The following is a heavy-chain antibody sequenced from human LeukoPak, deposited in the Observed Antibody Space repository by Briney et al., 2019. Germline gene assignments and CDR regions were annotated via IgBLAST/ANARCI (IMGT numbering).Heavy chain of an antibody. V-gene: IGHV3-74*01. CDR3: ARGGPYSSSYFDY. D-gene: IGHD6-6*01. J-gene: IGHJ4*02. CDR1: GFTFSSYW. CDR2: INSDGSST. Sequence: GGSLRLSCAASGFTFSSYWMHWVRQAPGKGLVWVSRINSDGSSTSYADSVKGRFTISRDNAKNTLYLQMNSLRAEDTAVYSCARGGPYSSSYFDYWGQGTLVTVSS.